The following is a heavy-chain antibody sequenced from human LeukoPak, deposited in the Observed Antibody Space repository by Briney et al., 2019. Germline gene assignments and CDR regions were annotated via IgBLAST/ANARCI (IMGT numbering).Heavy chain of an antibody. CDR2: INPSGGST. D-gene: IGHD1-7*01. CDR3: ARDKGITGTTPWVGYYYYMDV. CDR1: GYTFTSYY. J-gene: IGHJ6*03. Sequence: ASVKVSCKASGYTFTSYYMHWVRQAPGQGLEWMGIINPSGGSTSYAQKFQGRVTMTRDTSTSTVYMELSSLRSEDTAVYYCARDKGITGTTPWVGYYYYMDVWGKGTTVTVSS. V-gene: IGHV1-46*01.